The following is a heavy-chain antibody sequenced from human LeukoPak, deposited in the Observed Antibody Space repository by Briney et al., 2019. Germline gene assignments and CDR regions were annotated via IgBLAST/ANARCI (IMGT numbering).Heavy chain of an antibody. D-gene: IGHD3-3*01. V-gene: IGHV4-4*07. CDR1: GGSLSSYY. CDR2: IYTSGST. J-gene: IGHJ5*02. CDR3: AREGVTIFGVVLGNWSDP. Sequence: SETLSLTCTVSGGSLSSYYWSWIRQPAGKGLEWIGRIYTSGSTNYNPSLKSRVTMSVDTSKSQFSLKLSSVTAADTAVYYCAREGVTIFGVVLGNWSDPWGQGTLVTVSS.